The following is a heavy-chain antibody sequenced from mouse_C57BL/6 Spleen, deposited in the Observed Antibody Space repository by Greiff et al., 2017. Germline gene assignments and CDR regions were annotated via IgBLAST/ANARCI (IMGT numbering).Heavy chain of an antibody. CDR2: IRNKANGYTT. J-gene: IGHJ1*03. Sequence: EVKLMESGGGLVQPGGSLSLSCAASGSTFTDYYMSWVRQPPGKALEWLGFIRNKANGYTTEYSASVKGRFTIFRDNSQSILYLQRNALRAEDSATYYCASLHYYGSSWYFDVWGTGATVTVSS. V-gene: IGHV7-3*01. CDR1: GSTFTDYY. D-gene: IGHD1-1*01. CDR3: ASLHYYGSSWYFDV.